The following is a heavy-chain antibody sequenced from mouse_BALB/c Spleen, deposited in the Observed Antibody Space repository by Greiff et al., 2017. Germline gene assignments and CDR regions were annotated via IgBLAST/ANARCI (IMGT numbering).Heavy chain of an antibody. J-gene: IGHJ3*01. Sequence: QVQLKESGPELVKPGASVKISCKASGYTFTDYYINWVKQKPGQGLEWIGWIYPGSGNTKYNEKFKGKATLTVDTSSSTAYMQLSSLTSEDTAVYFCARGHGNYETAWFAYWGQGTLVTVSA. D-gene: IGHD2-1*01. V-gene: IGHV1-84*02. CDR2: IYPGSGNT. CDR3: ARGHGNYETAWFAY. CDR1: GYTFTDYY.